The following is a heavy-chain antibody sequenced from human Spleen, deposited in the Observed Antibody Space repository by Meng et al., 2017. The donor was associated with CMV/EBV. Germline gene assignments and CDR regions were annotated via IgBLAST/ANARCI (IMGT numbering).Heavy chain of an antibody. CDR2: IRTDGTIQ. Sequence: GGSLRLSCAASGFTFSNYGMHWVRQAPGRGLEWVAFIRTDGTIQSYIDSVRGRFTIYRSNSKNSLSLQMNSLRAEDTAVYYCARDGPIFGVVTGFDYWGQGTVVTVSS. V-gene: IGHV3-30*02. CDR1: GFTFSNYG. D-gene: IGHD3-3*01. CDR3: ARDGPIFGVVTGFDY. J-gene: IGHJ4*02.